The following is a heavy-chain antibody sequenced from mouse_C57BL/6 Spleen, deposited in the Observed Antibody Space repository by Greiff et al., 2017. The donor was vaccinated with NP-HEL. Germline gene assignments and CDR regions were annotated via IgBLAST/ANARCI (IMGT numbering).Heavy chain of an antibody. CDR2: ISYDGSN. CDR3: ARERTTVVFDY. D-gene: IGHD1-1*01. CDR1: GYSITSGYY. V-gene: IGHV3-6*01. J-gene: IGHJ2*01. Sequence: EVQLVESGPGLVKPSQSLSLPCSVTGYSITSGYYWNWIRQFPGNQLEWMGYISYDGSNNYNPSLKNRISITRDTSKNQFFLKLNSVTTEDTATYYCARERTTVVFDYWGQGTTLTVSS.